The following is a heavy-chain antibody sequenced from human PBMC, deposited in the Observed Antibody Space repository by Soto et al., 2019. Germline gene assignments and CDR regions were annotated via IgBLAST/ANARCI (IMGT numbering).Heavy chain of an antibody. Sequence: EVQLVESGGGLVKPGGSLRLSCAASGFTFSSYSMNWVRQAPGKGLEWVSSISSSSSYIYYADSVKGRFTICRDNAKNAQYLQINSLRAEDTAVYYCARDQPGYSYGYGLGYWGQGTLVTVSS. CDR1: GFTFSSYS. CDR2: ISSSSSYI. D-gene: IGHD5-18*01. J-gene: IGHJ4*02. CDR3: ARDQPGYSYGYGLGY. V-gene: IGHV3-21*01.